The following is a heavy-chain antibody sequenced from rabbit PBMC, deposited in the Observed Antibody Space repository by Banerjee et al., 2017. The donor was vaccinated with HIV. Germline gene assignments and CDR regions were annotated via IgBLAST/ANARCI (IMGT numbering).Heavy chain of an antibody. V-gene: IGHV1S45*01. J-gene: IGHJ4*01. D-gene: IGHD1-1*01. CDR2: IYAGSSGST. CDR3: ARGGAVVRYFTL. Sequence: QEQLVEYGGDLVKPEGSLTLTCTASGFSFSSSYWICWVRQAPGKGLEWIACIYAGSSGSTYYASWAKGRFTISKTSSTTVTLQMTSLTAADTATYFCARGGAVVRYFTLWGQGTLVTVS. CDR1: GFSFSSSYW.